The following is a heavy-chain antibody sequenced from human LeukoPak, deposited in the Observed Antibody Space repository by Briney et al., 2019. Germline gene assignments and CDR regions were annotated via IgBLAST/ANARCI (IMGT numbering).Heavy chain of an antibody. J-gene: IGHJ3*02. D-gene: IGHD3-22*01. V-gene: IGHV4-31*03. CDR2: IYYSGST. Sequence: SQTLSLTCTVSGGSISSGGYYWSWFRQHPGKGLEWIGYIYYSGSTYYNPSLKSRVTISVDTSKNQFSLKLSSVTAADTAVYYCARDLPYDSSGVDAFDIWGQGTMVTVSS. CDR1: GGSISSGGYY. CDR3: ARDLPYDSSGVDAFDI.